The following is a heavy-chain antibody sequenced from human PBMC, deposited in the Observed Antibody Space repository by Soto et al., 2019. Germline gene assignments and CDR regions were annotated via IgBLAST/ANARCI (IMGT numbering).Heavy chain of an antibody. J-gene: IGHJ6*03. D-gene: IGHD1-20*01. CDR3: ARGYTDYYYYMDV. CDR1: GFTFSSYS. V-gene: IGHV3-48*01. Sequence: GGSLRLSCAASGFTFSSYSMNWVRQAPGKGLEWVSYISSSSSTIYYADSVKGRFTISRDNAKNSLYLQMNSLRAEDTAVYYCARGYTDYYYYMDVWGKGTTVTVSS. CDR2: ISSSSSTI.